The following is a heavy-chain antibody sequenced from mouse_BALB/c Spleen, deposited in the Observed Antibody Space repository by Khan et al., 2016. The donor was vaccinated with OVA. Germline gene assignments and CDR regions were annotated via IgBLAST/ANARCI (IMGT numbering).Heavy chain of an antibody. V-gene: IGHV3-6*02. Sequence: EVQLQESGPGLVKPSQSLSLTCSVTGYSITSGYYWSWIRQFPGTRLEWMGYISYDGSNNYNPSLKNRISITPDTSKQQFFLKLNSVTTEDTATYYCASKSYGKGAYWGQGTLVTVSA. CDR2: ISYDGSN. CDR3: ASKSYGKGAY. D-gene: IGHD2-1*01. J-gene: IGHJ3*01. CDR1: GYSITSGYY.